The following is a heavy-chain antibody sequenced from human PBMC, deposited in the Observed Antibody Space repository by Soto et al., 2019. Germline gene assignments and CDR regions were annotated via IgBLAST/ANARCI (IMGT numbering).Heavy chain of an antibody. V-gene: IGHV3-23*01. Sequence: GGSLRLSCAASGFTFSSYAMHWVRQAPGKGLEWVSAISGSGGSTYYADSVKGRFTISRDNSKNTLYLQMNSLRAEDTAVYYCAKVGNGGAARGRGGYFQHWGQGTLVTVSS. J-gene: IGHJ1*01. CDR3: AKVGNGGAARGRGGYFQH. CDR2: ISGSGGST. D-gene: IGHD7-27*01. CDR1: GFTFSSYA.